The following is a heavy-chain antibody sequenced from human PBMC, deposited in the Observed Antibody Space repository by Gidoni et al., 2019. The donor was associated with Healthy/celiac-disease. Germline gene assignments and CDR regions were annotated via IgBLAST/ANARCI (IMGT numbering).Heavy chain of an antibody. J-gene: IGHJ5*02. Sequence: QVQLVQSGAEVETPGASVKVSCKASGYTFTSYGISWVRQAPGQGLEWMGWISAYNGNTNYAQKLQGRVTMTTDTSTSTAYMELRSLRSDDTAVYYCARDRRSGYCSGGSCYVVGDFSWFDPWGQGTLVTVSS. CDR1: GYTFTSYG. D-gene: IGHD2-15*01. CDR3: ARDRRSGYCSGGSCYVVGDFSWFDP. V-gene: IGHV1-18*01. CDR2: ISAYNGNT.